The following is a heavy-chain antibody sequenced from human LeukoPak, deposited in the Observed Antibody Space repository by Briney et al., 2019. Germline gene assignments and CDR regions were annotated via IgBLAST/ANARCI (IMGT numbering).Heavy chain of an antibody. Sequence: ASVKVSCKASGYTFTSYHIAWVRQAPGRGLEWMGWISAYNGIPKYAENLQGRITMTIDTSTSTAYMELRSLRSDDTAVYYCARDHSGFHFDYWGQGTLVTVSS. J-gene: IGHJ4*02. CDR3: ARDHSGFHFDY. V-gene: IGHV1-18*01. D-gene: IGHD3-10*01. CDR1: GYTFTSYH. CDR2: ISAYNGIP.